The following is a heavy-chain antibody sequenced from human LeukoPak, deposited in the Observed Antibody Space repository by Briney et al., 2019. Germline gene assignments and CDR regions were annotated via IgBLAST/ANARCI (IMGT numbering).Heavy chain of an antibody. CDR2: IKQDGSEK. J-gene: IGHJ4*02. Sequence: GRSLRLSCAASGFTFSSYGMHWVRQAPGKGLEWVANIKQDGSEKYYVDSVKGRFTISRDNAKNSLSLQMNSLRAEDTAVYYCASRAHFWSGPGGWGQGTLVTVSS. CDR1: GFTFSSYG. CDR3: ASRAHFWSGPGG. D-gene: IGHD3-3*02. V-gene: IGHV3-7*01.